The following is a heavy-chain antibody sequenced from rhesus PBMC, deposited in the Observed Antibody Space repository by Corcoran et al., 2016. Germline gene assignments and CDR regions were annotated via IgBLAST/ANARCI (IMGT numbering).Heavy chain of an antibody. V-gene: IGHV4-80*01. J-gene: IGHJ6*01. CDR1: DVSMNDHW. Sequence: QVQLQESGPGLVKPSETLSLICTVSDVSMNDHWWSWIRHPPGKRLEWIGDIHGKRWEAKPRPAHKPRVILFRDVARNQVSLKLTSGTAADTAVYYGGRWHFGGSLDGLVSWGRGVVVTVSS. D-gene: IGHD2-21*01. CDR3: GRWHFGGSLDGLVS. CDR2: IHGKRWEA.